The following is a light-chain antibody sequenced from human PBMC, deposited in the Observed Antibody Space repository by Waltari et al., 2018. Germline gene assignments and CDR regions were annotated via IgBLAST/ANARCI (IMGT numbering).Light chain of an antibody. V-gene: IGLV3-21*04. CDR2: YDS. Sequence: SYVLAQPHSVSVAPGETARITCGGSDIRRKSVPWYQQKPGQAPRLVIYYDSARPSGIPERFSGSNSGNTSTLTISRVEAGDEADYYCQVWDNTSDHVFGTGTTVTVL. CDR3: QVWDNTSDHV. J-gene: IGLJ1*01. CDR1: DIRRKS.